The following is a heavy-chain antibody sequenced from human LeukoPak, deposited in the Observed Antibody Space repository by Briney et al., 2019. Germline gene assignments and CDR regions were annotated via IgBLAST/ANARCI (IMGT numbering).Heavy chain of an antibody. D-gene: IGHD3-3*01. CDR2: ISGGGGST. CDR3: AKVGYYDFWSGYLFDY. V-gene: IGHV3-23*01. CDR1: GFTFSSYA. Sequence: PGGSLRLSCAASGFTFSSYAVSWVRQAPGKGLEWVSAISGGGGSTYYADSVKGRFTISRDNSRNTLYLQMNSLRAEDTAVYYCAKVGYYDFWSGYLFDYWGQGTLVTVSS. J-gene: IGHJ4*02.